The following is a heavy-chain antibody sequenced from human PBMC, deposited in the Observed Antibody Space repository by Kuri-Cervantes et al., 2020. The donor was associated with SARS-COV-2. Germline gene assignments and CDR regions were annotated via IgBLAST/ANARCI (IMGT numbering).Heavy chain of an antibody. Sequence: GSLRLSCTVSGGSISSSSYYWGWIRQPPGKGLEWIGSIYYSGSTYYNPSLKSRVTISVDTSKNQFSLKLSSVTAADTAVYYCARRLEYANAFDIWGQGTMVTVS. J-gene: IGHJ3*02. CDR3: ARRLEYANAFDI. D-gene: IGHD2-2*01. CDR1: GGSISSSSYY. CDR2: IYYSGST. V-gene: IGHV4-39*01.